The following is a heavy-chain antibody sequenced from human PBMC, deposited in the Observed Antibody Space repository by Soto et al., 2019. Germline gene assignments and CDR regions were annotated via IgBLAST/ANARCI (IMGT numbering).Heavy chain of an antibody. Sequence: GGSLRLSCAASGFTFSSYWMSWVRQAPGKGLEWVANIKQDGSEKYYVDSVKGRFTISRDNAKNSLYLQMNSLRAEDTAVYYCARGKPRLGDSSGYYYFDYWGQGTLVTVSS. D-gene: IGHD3-22*01. V-gene: IGHV3-7*05. CDR3: ARGKPRLGDSSGYYYFDY. CDR1: GFTFSSYW. CDR2: IKQDGSEK. J-gene: IGHJ4*02.